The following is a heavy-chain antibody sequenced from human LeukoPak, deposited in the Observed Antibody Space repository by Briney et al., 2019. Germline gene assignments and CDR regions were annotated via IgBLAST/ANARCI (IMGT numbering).Heavy chain of an antibody. Sequence: GGSLRLSCAASGFTFPNYWMSWVRQAPEKGLEWVANINQDGRVKQYVDSMKGRFTISRDNAKKSLYLQMNSLRAEDTAVYYCARDRDDGGFEYWGQGTLVTVSS. CDR3: ARDRDDGGFEY. J-gene: IGHJ4*02. CDR1: GFTFPNYW. D-gene: IGHD4-23*01. V-gene: IGHV3-7*01. CDR2: INQDGRVK.